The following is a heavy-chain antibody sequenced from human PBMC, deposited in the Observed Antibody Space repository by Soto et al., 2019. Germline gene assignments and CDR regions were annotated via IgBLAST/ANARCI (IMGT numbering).Heavy chain of an antibody. J-gene: IGHJ4*02. CDR3: ARESEDLTSNFDY. Sequence: KPGGSLRLSCAASGFTFSLYSMIWVRQAPGKGLEWVSSISSTTNYIYYGDSMKGRFTISRDNAKNSLYLEMNSLRAEDTAVYYCARESEDLTSNFDYWGQGTLVTVSS. CDR2: ISSTTNYI. CDR1: GFTFSLYS. V-gene: IGHV3-21*06.